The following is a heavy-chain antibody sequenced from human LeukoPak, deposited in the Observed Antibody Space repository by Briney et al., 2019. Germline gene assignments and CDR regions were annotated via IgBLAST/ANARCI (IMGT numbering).Heavy chain of an antibody. CDR1: GFNFRRYA. V-gene: IGHV3-23*01. CDR3: AKNIHIGLVDY. Sequence: GGSLRLSCAASGFNFRRYAMGWVRQAPGKGLEWLSGISESGGATFHADSVRGRFTISRDNSKNTLYLQMNSLRAEDTAVYSCAKNIHIGLVDYWGQGTLVTVSS. CDR2: ISESGGAT. J-gene: IGHJ4*02.